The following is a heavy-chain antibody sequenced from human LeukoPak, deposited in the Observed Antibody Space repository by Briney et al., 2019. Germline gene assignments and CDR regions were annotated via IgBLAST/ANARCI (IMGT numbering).Heavy chain of an antibody. D-gene: IGHD4-17*01. CDR3: AKADGDKPFDH. Sequence: PGGSLRLSCAASGFTFSSYSMNWVRQAPGKGLEWVSSISSSSTYIYYADSLKGRFTISRDNAKNSVYLQMNSLRVEDTAVYFCAKADGDKPFDHWGQGTLVTVSS. CDR2: ISSSSTYI. CDR1: GFTFSSYS. J-gene: IGHJ4*02. V-gene: IGHV3-21*01.